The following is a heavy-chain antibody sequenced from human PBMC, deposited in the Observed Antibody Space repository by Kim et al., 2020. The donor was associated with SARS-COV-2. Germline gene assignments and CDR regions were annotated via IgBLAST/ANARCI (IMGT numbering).Heavy chain of an antibody. CDR3: ARAGGYLL. CDR2: INHSGST. Sequence: SETLSLTCTVYGGSISGYYWSWIRQPPGKGLEWIGEINHSGSTNYNPSLKSRVTISVDTSKNQFSLKLSSVTAADTAVYYCARAGGYLLGGQGTVVPVSS. J-gene: IGHJ4*02. V-gene: IGHV4-34*01. CDR1: GGSISGYY. D-gene: IGHD3-3*02.